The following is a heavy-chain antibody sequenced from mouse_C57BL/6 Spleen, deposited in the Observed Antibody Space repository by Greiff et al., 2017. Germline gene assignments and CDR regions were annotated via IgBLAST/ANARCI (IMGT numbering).Heavy chain of an antibody. Sequence: EVQGVESGGGLVKPGGSLKLSCAASGYTFSSYTMSWVRQTPEKRLEWVATISGGGGNTYYPDSVKGRVTISRDNAKNTLYLQMSSLRSEDTALYYCARCNDGYYVFDYWGQGTTLTVSS. J-gene: IGHJ2*01. V-gene: IGHV5-9*01. CDR2: ISGGGGNT. CDR1: GYTFSSYT. CDR3: ARCNDGYYVFDY. D-gene: IGHD2-3*01.